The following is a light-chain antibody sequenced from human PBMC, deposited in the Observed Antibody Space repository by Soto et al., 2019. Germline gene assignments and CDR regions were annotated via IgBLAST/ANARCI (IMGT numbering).Light chain of an antibody. CDR3: QQYDSLTWT. V-gene: IGKV1-33*01. J-gene: IGKJ1*01. Sequence: DIPMTQSPSSLSASVGDRVTITCLASQDISIYLNWYQQKLEKAPKLLIYDTSTLGAGVPARFSGSGSGTVFTLTINSLQPEDLATYYCQQYDSLTWTFGQGTRVEVK. CDR2: DTS. CDR1: QDISIY.